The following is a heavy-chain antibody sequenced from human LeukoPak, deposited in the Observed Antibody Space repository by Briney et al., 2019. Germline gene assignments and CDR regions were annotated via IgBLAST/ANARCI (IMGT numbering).Heavy chain of an antibody. CDR1: GFTVSTTY. CDR3: ASSGYYSDVDY. Sequence: GGSLRLSCAASGFTVSTTYMSWVRQAPGKGLEWVSIIYSGGSTYYADSVKGRFTISRDKSKNTLFLQMNSLRAEDTAVCYCASSGYYSDVDYWGQGTLVTVSS. D-gene: IGHD3-22*01. J-gene: IGHJ4*02. CDR2: IYSGGST. V-gene: IGHV3-53*01.